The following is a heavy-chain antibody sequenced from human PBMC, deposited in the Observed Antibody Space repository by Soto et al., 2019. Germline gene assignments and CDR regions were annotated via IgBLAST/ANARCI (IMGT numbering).Heavy chain of an antibody. CDR2: IFYSGST. J-gene: IGHJ5*02. D-gene: IGHD5-18*01. Sequence: SETLSLTCTVTGLSIRNYYWSWIRQPPGRGLEWIGHIFYSGSTNYNPALKSRVTISVDTSKSQFSLKLSSVTAADTAVYYCAKDSGYNYGYFRWFDPWGQGTLVTVS. V-gene: IGHV4-59*12. CDR1: GLSIRNYY. CDR3: AKDSGYNYGYFRWFDP.